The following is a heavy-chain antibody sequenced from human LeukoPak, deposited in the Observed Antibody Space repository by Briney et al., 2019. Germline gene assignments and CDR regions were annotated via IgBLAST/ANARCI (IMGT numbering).Heavy chain of an antibody. V-gene: IGHV1-69*04. Sequence: SVKVSCKASGGTFNSFGINWVRQAPGQGLEWLGRIIPIVGITNYAQKFQGRVTIIADNSTRTAYMELSSLTSEDTAVYYCARGLHFTMVRGGTTNYYYGMDVWGQGTPVTVSS. CDR2: IIPIVGIT. D-gene: IGHD3-10*01. CDR1: GGTFNSFG. CDR3: ARGLHFTMVRGGTTNYYYGMDV. J-gene: IGHJ6*02.